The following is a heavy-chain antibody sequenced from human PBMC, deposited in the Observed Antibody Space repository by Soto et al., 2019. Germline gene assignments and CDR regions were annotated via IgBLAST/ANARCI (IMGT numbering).Heavy chain of an antibody. CDR1: GFIFSSYS. CDR2: ISSSSSYI. D-gene: IGHD6-13*01. J-gene: IGHJ6*02. V-gene: IGHV3-21*01. Sequence: GGSLRLSCAASGFIFSSYSMNWVRQAPGKGLEWVSSISSSSSYIYYADSVKGRFTISREKAKNSLYLQMNSLRAEDTAVYYCARDKMHQLLLVYYYYGMDVWGQGTTVTVSS. CDR3: ARDKMHQLLLVYYYYGMDV.